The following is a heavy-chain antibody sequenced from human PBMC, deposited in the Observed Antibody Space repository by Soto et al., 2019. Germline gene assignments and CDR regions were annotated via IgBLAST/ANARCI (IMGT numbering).Heavy chain of an antibody. CDR2: ISSSSSYI. V-gene: IGHV3-21*01. J-gene: IGHJ5*02. Sequence: PGGSLRLSCDTSGFTFSNYVMTWVRQAPGRGLEWVSTISSSSSYISYADSVKGRFAISRDNAKNSLYLQMNSLRAEDTAVYYCARDGVAVSNWFDPWGQGTLVTVSS. CDR3: ARDGVAVSNWFDP. CDR1: GFTFSNYV. D-gene: IGHD6-19*01.